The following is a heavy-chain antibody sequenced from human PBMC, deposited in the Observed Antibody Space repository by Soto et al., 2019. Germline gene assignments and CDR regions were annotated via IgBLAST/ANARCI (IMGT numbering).Heavy chain of an antibody. CDR1: GGSVSSYY. CDR3: ARLPPRMIAARPFYFDY. Sequence: SETLSLTCTVSGGSVSSYYWSWIRQPPGKGLEWIGYIYYSGSTNYNPSLKSRVTISVDTSKNQFSLKLSSVTAADTAVYYCARLPPRMIAARPFYFDYWGQGTLVTVSS. V-gene: IGHV4-59*08. CDR2: IYYSGST. D-gene: IGHD6-6*01. J-gene: IGHJ4*02.